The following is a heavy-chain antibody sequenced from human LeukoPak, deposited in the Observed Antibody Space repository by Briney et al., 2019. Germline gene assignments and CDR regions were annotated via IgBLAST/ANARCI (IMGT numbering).Heavy chain of an antibody. CDR2: ISSSSSTI. CDR1: GFTFSSYS. D-gene: IGHD2-8*01. V-gene: IGHV3-48*01. Sequence: GGSLRLSCEASGFTFSSYSMNWVRQAPGKGLEGVSYISSSSSTIYYADSVKGRFTISRDNAKNSLYLQMNSLRAEDTAVYYCASRKDIVLMVYAIDDDAFDIWGQGTMVTVSS. J-gene: IGHJ3*02. CDR3: ASRKDIVLMVYAIDDDAFDI.